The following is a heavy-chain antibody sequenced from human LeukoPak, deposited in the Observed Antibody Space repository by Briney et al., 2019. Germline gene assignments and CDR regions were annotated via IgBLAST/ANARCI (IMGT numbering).Heavy chain of an antibody. D-gene: IGHD4-17*01. CDR1: GFTFSSYW. Sequence: GGSLRLSCAASGFTFSSYWMSWVRQAPGKGLEWVANIKQDGSEKYYVDSVKGRFTISRDNAKNSLYLQMNGLRAEDTAVYYCARAGPAVTTPYYFDYWGQGTLVTVSS. J-gene: IGHJ4*02. CDR2: IKQDGSEK. CDR3: ARAGPAVTTPYYFDY. V-gene: IGHV3-7*01.